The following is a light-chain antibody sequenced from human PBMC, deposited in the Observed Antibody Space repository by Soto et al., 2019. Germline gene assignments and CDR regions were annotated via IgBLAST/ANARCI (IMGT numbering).Light chain of an antibody. V-gene: IGLV2-14*02. Sequence: QSVLTQPASVSGSPGQSIAISCTGTSSDVGTYNLVSWYQQHPGKAPKLMIYEATKRPSGISDRFSGSKSGNTASLTISGLQAEDEADYYCQSYDSSLSGSNVFGTGTKVTDL. CDR2: EAT. CDR1: SSDVGTYNL. CDR3: QSYDSSLSGSNV. J-gene: IGLJ1*01.